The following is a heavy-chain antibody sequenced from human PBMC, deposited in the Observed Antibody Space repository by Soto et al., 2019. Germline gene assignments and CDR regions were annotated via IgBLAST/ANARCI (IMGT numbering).Heavy chain of an antibody. CDR3: ARHFGYCSSTSCYHHFDY. Sequence: ESLKISCKGSGYSFTSYWIGWVRQMPGKGLEWMGIIYPGDSDTRYSPSFQGQVTISADKSISTAYLQWSSLKASDTAIYYCARHFGYCSSTSCYHHFDYWGQGTLVTVSS. J-gene: IGHJ4*02. V-gene: IGHV5-51*01. CDR2: IYPGDSDT. D-gene: IGHD2-2*03. CDR1: GYSFTSYW.